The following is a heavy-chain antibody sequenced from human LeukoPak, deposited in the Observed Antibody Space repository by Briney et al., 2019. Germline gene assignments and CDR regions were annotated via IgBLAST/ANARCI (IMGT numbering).Heavy chain of an antibody. Sequence: GGSLRLSCAASGFTFTNYWMHWVRQAPGKGLVWVSRVNSDGSSTSYADSVKGRFTIFRDNAKNTLYLQMSSLRVEDTAVYYCARGPYGDYVDAFDIWGQGTMVTVSS. CDR3: ARGPYGDYVDAFDI. J-gene: IGHJ3*02. D-gene: IGHD4-17*01. V-gene: IGHV3-74*01. CDR1: GFTFTNYW. CDR2: VNSDGSST.